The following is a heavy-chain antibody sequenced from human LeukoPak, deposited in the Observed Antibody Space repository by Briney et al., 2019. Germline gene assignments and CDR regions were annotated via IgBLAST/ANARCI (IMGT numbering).Heavy chain of an antibody. J-gene: IGHJ6*02. D-gene: IGHD3-3*01. Sequence: ASVKVSCKASGYTFTSYYMHWVRQAPGQGLEWVGIINPSGGSTSYAQKFQGRVTMTRDTSTSTVYMELSSLRSEDTAVYYCARDGLGRGYDFWSGYYTNYYYYYGMDVWGQGTTVTVSS. CDR3: ARDGLGRGYDFWSGYYTNYYYYYGMDV. CDR2: INPSGGST. CDR1: GYTFTSYY. V-gene: IGHV1-46*01.